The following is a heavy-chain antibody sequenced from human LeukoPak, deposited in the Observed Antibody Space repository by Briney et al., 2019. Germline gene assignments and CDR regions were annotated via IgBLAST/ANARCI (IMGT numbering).Heavy chain of an antibody. J-gene: IGHJ4*02. CDR3: ARLQLGYCSGGSCSDY. D-gene: IGHD2-15*01. V-gene: IGHV1-2*06. CDR2: INPNSGGT. Sequence: GASVKLSCKASGYTFTGYYMHWVRQAPGQGLEWMGRINPNSGGTNYAQKFQGRVTMTRDTSISTAYMELSRLRSDDTAVYYCARLQLGYCSGGSCSDYWGQGTLVTVSS. CDR1: GYTFTGYY.